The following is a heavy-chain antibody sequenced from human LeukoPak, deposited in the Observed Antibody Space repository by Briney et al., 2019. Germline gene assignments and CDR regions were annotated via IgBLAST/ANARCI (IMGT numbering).Heavy chain of an antibody. J-gene: IGHJ6*03. Sequence: PGGSLRLSCAPSGFTFSSYAMSWVRQAPGKGLEWVSSISGSGDTTYYTDSVKGRFTISRDNSKNTLYLQMNSLRAEDTAVYYCAKGTLRYYSYIEVWGKGATVTVSS. CDR1: GFTFSSYA. D-gene: IGHD2/OR15-2a*01. CDR2: ISGSGDTT. CDR3: AKGTLRYYSYIEV. V-gene: IGHV3-23*01.